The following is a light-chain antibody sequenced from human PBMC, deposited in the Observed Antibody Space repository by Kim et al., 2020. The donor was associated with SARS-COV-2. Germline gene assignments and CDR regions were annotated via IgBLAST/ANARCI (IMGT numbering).Light chain of an antibody. Sequence: QSVLTQPPSVSAAPGQMVTISCSGSRSNIGKYDVSWYQQFPGAASKVVIYDDNKRPAGISNRFSGSKSGTSATLGITGLQIGDEADYYCGTWDRSRTAVGFGGGNKVTVL. CDR1: RSNIGKYD. CDR2: DDN. V-gene: IGLV1-51*01. CDR3: GTWDRSRTAVG. J-gene: IGLJ2*01.